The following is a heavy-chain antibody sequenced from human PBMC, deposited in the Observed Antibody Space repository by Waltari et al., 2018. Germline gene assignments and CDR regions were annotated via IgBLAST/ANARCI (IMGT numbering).Heavy chain of an antibody. CDR1: GGSISSYY. CDR2: IYSSGST. D-gene: IGHD6-19*01. CDR3: ARDWAAVADYYFDY. V-gene: IGHV4-4*07. J-gene: IGHJ4*01. Sequence: QVQLQESGPGLVKPSETLSLTCTVSGGSISSYYWSWIRQPAGKGLEWIGRIYSSGSTNYITSLMSRVTMSVDTSKNQFSLNLSSVAAADTAVYYCARDWAAVADYYFDYWGHGTLVTVSS.